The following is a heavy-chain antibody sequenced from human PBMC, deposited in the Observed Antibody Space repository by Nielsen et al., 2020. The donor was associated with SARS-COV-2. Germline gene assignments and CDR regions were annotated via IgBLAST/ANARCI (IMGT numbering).Heavy chain of an antibody. Sequence: GGSLRLSCAASGFTFSSYAMHWVRQAPGKGLEWVAVISYDGSNKYYADSVKGRFTISRDNSKNTLYLQMNSLRAEDTAVYYCARVGASYRNSYGLDVWGQGTTVTVSS. CDR1: GFTFSSYA. CDR3: ARVGASYRNSYGLDV. J-gene: IGHJ6*02. CDR2: ISYDGSNK. D-gene: IGHD3-10*01. V-gene: IGHV3-30-3*01.